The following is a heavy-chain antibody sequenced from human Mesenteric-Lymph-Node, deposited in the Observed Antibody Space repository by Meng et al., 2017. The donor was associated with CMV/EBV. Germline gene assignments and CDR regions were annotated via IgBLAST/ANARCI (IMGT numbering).Heavy chain of an antibody. CDR1: GFTFSSYA. Sequence: GEALKISCAASGFTFSSYALTWVRQAAGKGLEWVSAISGSGGSTYYADSVKGRFTISRDNSKTTLYLQMNGLRAEDTDVYYCAKTGRSDISCYYFDSWGQGTLVTVSS. J-gene: IGHJ4*02. CDR2: ISGSGGST. D-gene: IGHD2-2*01. CDR3: AKTGRSDISCYYFDS. V-gene: IGHV3-23*01.